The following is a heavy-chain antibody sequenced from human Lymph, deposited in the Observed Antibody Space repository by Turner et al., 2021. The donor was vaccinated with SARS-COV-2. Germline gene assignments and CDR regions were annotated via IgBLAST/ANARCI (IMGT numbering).Heavy chain of an antibody. D-gene: IGHD3-9*01. CDR1: GYTFTNYG. CDR3: ARSNFDWLFSPDWFDP. J-gene: IGHJ5*02. V-gene: IGHV1-18*01. CDR2: ISGNNDNT. Sequence: QVQLVQSGAEVKKPGASVKVSCKASGYTFTNYGISWVRQAPGEGLEWMGWISGNNDNTNYAQKLQGRVTMPTDTSTSTAYMELRSLRSDDTAVYYCARSNFDWLFSPDWFDPWGQGTLVIVSS.